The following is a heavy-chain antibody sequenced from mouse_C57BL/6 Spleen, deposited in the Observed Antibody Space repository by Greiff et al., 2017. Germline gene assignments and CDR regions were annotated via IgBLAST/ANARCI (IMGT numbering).Heavy chain of an antibody. V-gene: IGHV1-81*01. CDR3: ARSTITRDFDV. D-gene: IGHD1-1*01. J-gene: IGHJ1*03. CDR2: IYPRSGNT. CDR1: GYTFTSYG. Sequence: QVQLKESGAELARPGASVKLSCKASGYTFTSYGISWVKQRTGQGLEWIGEIYPRSGNTYYNEKFKGKATLTADKSSSTAYMELRSLTSEDSAVYFCARSTITRDFDVWGTGTTVTVSS.